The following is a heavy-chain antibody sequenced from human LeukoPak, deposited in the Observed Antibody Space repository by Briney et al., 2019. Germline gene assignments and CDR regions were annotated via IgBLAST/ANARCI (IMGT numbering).Heavy chain of an antibody. D-gene: IGHD3-10*01. CDR1: GFTFSSYA. CDR3: VKIWDYYYGMDV. V-gene: IGHV3-64D*06. CDR2: ISSNGGST. J-gene: IGHJ6*02. Sequence: GGSLRLSCSASGFTFSSYAMHWVRQAPGKGLEYVSAISSNGGSTYYADSVKGRFIISRDNSKNTLYLQMSSLRAEDTAVYYCVKIWDYYYGMDVWGQGTTVTVSS.